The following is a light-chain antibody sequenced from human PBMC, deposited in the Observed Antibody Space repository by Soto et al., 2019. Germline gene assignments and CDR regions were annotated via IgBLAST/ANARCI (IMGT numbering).Light chain of an antibody. V-gene: IGKV3-20*01. CDR2: GAS. CDR1: QTVRSNY. J-gene: IGKJ1*01. Sequence: EIVLTQSPGTLSLSPGERATLSCRASQTVRSNYLAWYQQRPGQAPRLLIYGASSRATGIPDRFSGSASGTDFTLTISRLEPEDFAVYYCQQYGRSPWTFGQGTKVDIK. CDR3: QQYGRSPWT.